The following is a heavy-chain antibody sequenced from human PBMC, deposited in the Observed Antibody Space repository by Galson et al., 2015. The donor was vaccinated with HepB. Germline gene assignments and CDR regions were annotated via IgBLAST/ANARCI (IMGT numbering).Heavy chain of an antibody. V-gene: IGHV4-30-4*01. CDR2: IYYSGST. J-gene: IGHJ5*02. CDR3: VHSSSSWEFDP. CDR1: GGSISSGDYY. D-gene: IGHD6-6*01. Sequence: TLSLTCTVSGGSISSGDYYWSWIRQPPGKGLEWIGYIYYSGSTYYNPSLKSRVTISVDTSKNQFSLKLSSVTAADTAVYYCVHSSSSWEFDPWGQGTLVTVSS.